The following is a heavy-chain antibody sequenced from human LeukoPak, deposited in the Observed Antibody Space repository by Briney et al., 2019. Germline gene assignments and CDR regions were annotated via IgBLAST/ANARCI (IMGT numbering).Heavy chain of an antibody. CDR2: IIPIFGTA. D-gene: IGHD3-22*01. Sequence: SVKVSCKSSGGTFSSYAISWVRQAPGQGVEWMGGIIPIFGTANYEQKFQGRVTITTDESTSTAYMELSSLRSEDTAVYYCARVRDYYGSSGYYYPRGWFDPWGQGTLVTVSS. CDR1: GGTFSSYA. CDR3: ARVRDYYGSSGYYYPRGWFDP. V-gene: IGHV1-69*05. J-gene: IGHJ5*02.